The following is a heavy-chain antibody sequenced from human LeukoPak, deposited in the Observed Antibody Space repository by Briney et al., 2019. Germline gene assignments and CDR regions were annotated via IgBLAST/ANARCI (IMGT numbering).Heavy chain of an antibody. CDR2: IYHSGST. Sequence: PSETLSLTCTVSGYSISSGYYWGWIRQPPGKGLEWIGSIYHSGSTYYNPSLKSRVTISVDTSKNQFSLKLSSVTAADTAVYYCARDQFYPEGDWFDPWGQGTLVTVSS. V-gene: IGHV4-38-2*02. CDR3: ARDQFYPEGDWFDP. CDR1: GYSISSGYY. J-gene: IGHJ5*02.